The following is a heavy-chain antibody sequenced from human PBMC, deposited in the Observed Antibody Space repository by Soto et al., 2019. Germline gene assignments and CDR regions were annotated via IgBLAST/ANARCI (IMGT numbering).Heavy chain of an antibody. Sequence: ASVKVSCKASGYTFTSYGISWVRQAPGQGLEWMGWISAYNGNTNYAQKLQGRVTMTTDTSTSTAYMELRSLRSDVTAVYYCARDYCSSTSCFGSQGNWFDPWGQGTLVTVSS. J-gene: IGHJ5*02. V-gene: IGHV1-18*01. D-gene: IGHD2-2*01. CDR3: ARDYCSSTSCFGSQGNWFDP. CDR1: GYTFTSYG. CDR2: ISAYNGNT.